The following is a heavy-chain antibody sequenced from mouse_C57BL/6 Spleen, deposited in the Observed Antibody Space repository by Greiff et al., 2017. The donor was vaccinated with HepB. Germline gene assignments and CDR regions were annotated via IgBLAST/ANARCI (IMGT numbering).Heavy chain of an antibody. Sequence: ESGPGLVKPSQSLSLTCSVTGYSITSGYYWNWIRQFPGNKLEWMGYISYDGSNNYNPSLKNRISITRDTSKNQFFLKLNSVTTEDTATYYCEKCSRFAYWGQGTLVTVAA. CDR3: EKCSRFAY. J-gene: IGHJ3*01. CDR1: GYSITSGYY. V-gene: IGHV3-6*01. D-gene: IGHD1-3*01. CDR2: ISYDGSN.